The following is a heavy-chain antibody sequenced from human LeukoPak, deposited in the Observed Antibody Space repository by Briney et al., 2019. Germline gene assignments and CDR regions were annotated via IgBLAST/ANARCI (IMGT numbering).Heavy chain of an antibody. CDR1: GFTFDDYT. Sequence: GGSLRLSCAASGFTFDDYTMHWVRQAPGKGLEWVSLISWDGGSTYYADSVKGRFTISRDNSKNSLYLQMNSLRTEDTALYYCAKELRSGELSLYRGGGIDYWGQGTLVTVSS. CDR2: ISWDGGST. V-gene: IGHV3-43*01. CDR3: AKELRSGELSLYRGGGIDY. D-gene: IGHD3-16*02. J-gene: IGHJ4*02.